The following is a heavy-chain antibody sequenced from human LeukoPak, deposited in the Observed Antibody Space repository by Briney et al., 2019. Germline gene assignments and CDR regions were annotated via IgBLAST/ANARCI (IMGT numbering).Heavy chain of an antibody. CDR2: VSDTGRA. Sequence: SETLSLTCTVSGGSITGYYWTWIRQPAGKGLEWIGRVSDTGRAYYNPSLERRVTISLDTFNNRFSLKVTSVTAADTAVYYCARGTDMTPISGYCSFVYWGQGTLVSVSS. V-gene: IGHV4-4*07. CDR3: ARGTDMTPISGYCSFVY. CDR1: GGSITGYY. D-gene: IGHD5-12*01. J-gene: IGHJ4*02.